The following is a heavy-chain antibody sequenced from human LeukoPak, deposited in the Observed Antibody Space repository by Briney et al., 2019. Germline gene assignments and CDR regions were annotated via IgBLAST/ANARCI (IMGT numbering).Heavy chain of an antibody. CDR2: IWYDGSNK. V-gene: IGHV3-33*06. CDR1: GFTVSSNE. D-gene: IGHD3-22*01. Sequence: GGSLRLSCAASGFTVSSNEMSWVRQAPGKGLEWVAVIWYDGSNKYYADSVKGQFTISRDNSKNTLYLQMNSLRAEDTAVYYCAKDSGSLFDYWGQGTLVTVSS. CDR3: AKDSGSLFDY. J-gene: IGHJ4*02.